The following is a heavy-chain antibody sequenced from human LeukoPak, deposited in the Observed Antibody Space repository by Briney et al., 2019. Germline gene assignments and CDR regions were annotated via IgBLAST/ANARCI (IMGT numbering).Heavy chain of an antibody. CDR3: AKKYSYYYYGMDV. Sequence: GGSLRLSCAASGFTFSSYAMSWVRQAPGKGLEWVSGISGSGGSTYYADSVKGRFTISRDNSKNTLHLQMNSLRAEDTAVYYCAKKYSYYYYGMDVWGQGTTVTVSS. D-gene: IGHD1-1*01. CDR2: ISGSGGST. CDR1: GFTFSSYA. V-gene: IGHV3-23*01. J-gene: IGHJ6*02.